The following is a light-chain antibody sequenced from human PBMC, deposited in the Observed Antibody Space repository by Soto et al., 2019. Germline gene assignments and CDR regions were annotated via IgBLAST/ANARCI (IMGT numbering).Light chain of an antibody. CDR3: ASYAGSINWV. J-gene: IGLJ3*02. CDR2: EVS. CDR1: SSDVGGYNY. Sequence: QSVLTQPPSASGSPGQSVTISCTGTSSDVGGYNYVPWYQQHPGKAPKLMVFEVSKRPSGVPDRFSGSKSGNTASLTVSGLQAEDEADCASYAGSINWVFGGGTKLTVL. V-gene: IGLV2-8*01.